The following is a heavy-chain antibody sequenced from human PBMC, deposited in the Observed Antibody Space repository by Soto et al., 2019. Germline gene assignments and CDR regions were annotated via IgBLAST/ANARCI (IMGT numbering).Heavy chain of an antibody. V-gene: IGHV3-74*01. CDR3: ARVGQGRYYFDY. CDR2: INSDGSTT. Sequence: EVHLVESGGGSVQPGGSLRLSCHGSGLAFSSYWIHWVRQVPGKGLVWVSRINSDGSTTSYADSVRGRFTISRDNAKDTLYLQMNSLRAGDTALYYCARVGQGRYYFDYLGQGTLVTVSS. J-gene: IGHJ4*02. CDR1: GLAFSSYW.